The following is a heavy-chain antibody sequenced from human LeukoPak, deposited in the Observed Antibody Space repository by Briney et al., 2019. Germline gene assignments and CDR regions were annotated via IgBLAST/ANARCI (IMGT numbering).Heavy chain of an antibody. D-gene: IGHD1-1*01. J-gene: IGHJ3*02. V-gene: IGHV5-51*01. CDR3: ARLLGSNIRTPDDESFDM. CDR2: IHPGDSDT. Sequence: GESLKISCKGSGYSFTSNWIGWVRQVPEKGLEWMGIIHPGDSDTRYSPSFQGQVTISADKSISTAYLQWTSLKASDTAMYYCARLLGSNIRTPDDESFDMWGQGTVVTVSP. CDR1: GYSFTSNW.